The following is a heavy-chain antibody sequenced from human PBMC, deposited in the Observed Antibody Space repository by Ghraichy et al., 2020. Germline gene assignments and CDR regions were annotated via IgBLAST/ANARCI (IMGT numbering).Heavy chain of an antibody. CDR2: FDPEDGET. V-gene: IGHV1-24*01. J-gene: IGHJ4*02. Sequence: ASVKVSCKVSGYTLTELSMHWVRQAPGKGLEWMGGFDPEDGETIYAQKFQGRVTMTEDTSTDTAYMELSSLRSEDTAVYYCATGVICSGGSCNDYWGQGTLVTVSS. CDR1: GYTLTELS. D-gene: IGHD2-15*01. CDR3: ATGVICSGGSCNDY.